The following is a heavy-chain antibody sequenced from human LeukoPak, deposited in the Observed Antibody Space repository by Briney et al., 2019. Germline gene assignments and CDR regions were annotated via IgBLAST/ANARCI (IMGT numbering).Heavy chain of an antibody. CDR2: TRNKANSYTT. V-gene: IGHV3-72*01. Sequence: GGSLRLSCAASGFTFSDHYMDWVRQAPGKGLEWVGRTRNKANSYTTEYAASVKGRSTISRDDSKNSLYLQMNSLKTEDTAVYYCASTTGNYYDSSGYYQYYYYGMDVWGQGTTVTVSS. CDR3: ASTTGNYYDSSGYYQYYYYGMDV. J-gene: IGHJ6*02. D-gene: IGHD3-22*01. CDR1: GFTFSDHY.